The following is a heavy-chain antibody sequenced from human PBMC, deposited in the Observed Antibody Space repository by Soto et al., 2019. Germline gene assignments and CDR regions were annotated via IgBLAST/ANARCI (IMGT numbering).Heavy chain of an antibody. D-gene: IGHD1-1*01. J-gene: IGHJ3*02. CDR2: IYSGGST. Sequence: GGSLRLSCAASGFTVSSNYMSWVRQAPGKGLEWVSVIYSGGSTCYADSVKGRFTISRDNSKNTLYLQMNSLRAEDTAVYYCARSGYWNDAFDIWGQGTMVTVSS. CDR3: ARSGYWNDAFDI. CDR1: GFTVSSNY. V-gene: IGHV3-53*01.